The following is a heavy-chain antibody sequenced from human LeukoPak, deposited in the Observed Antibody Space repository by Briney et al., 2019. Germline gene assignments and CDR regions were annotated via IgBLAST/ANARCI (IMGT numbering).Heavy chain of an antibody. J-gene: IGHJ6*03. V-gene: IGHV4-61*05. CDR2: IYYSGST. CDR1: GGSISSSSYY. CDR3: ARVGLRGGPKANHYYYMDV. Sequence: PSETPSLTCTVSGGSISSSSYYWGWIRQPPGKGLEWIGYIYYSGSTNYNPSLKSRVTISVDTSKNQFSLKLSSVTAADTAVYYCARVGLRGGPKANHYYYMDVWGKGTTVTISS. D-gene: IGHD3-3*01.